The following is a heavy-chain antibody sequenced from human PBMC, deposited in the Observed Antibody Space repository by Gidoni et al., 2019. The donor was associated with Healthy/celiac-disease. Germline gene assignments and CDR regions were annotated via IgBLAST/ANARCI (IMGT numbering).Heavy chain of an antibody. D-gene: IGHD2-15*01. V-gene: IGHV1-69*01. CDR1: GGTFSSYA. Sequence: QVQLVQSGAEVTKPGSSVKVSCKASGGTFSSYAISWVRQAPGQGREWMGGIIPLFGTANYAQKFQGRVTITADESTSTAYMELSSLRSEDTAVYYCAGALLGYGSGGICYEYFQHWGQGTLVTVSS. CDR3: AGALLGYGSGGICYEYFQH. J-gene: IGHJ1*01. CDR2: IIPLFGTA.